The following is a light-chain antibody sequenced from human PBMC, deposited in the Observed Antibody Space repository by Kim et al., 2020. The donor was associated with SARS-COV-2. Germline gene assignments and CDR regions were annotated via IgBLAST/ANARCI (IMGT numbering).Light chain of an antibody. Sequence: GQRGTISCSGSSSNIGSNTVDWYQQLPRSAPKLLISGSSQRPSGVPDRFSGSQSGTSASLAISGLQSEDEADYHCAAWDDSVNGVVFGGGTQLTVL. J-gene: IGLJ3*02. CDR1: SSNIGSNT. CDR2: GSS. V-gene: IGLV1-44*01. CDR3: AAWDDSVNGVV.